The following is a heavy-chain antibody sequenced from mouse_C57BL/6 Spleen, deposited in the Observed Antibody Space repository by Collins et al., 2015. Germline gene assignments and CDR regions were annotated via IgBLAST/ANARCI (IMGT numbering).Heavy chain of an antibody. CDR1: GYAFSSSW. D-gene: IGHD2-1*01. Sequence: QVQLQQSGPELVKPGASVKISCKASGYAFSSSWMNWVKQWPGKGLEWIGRIYPGDGDTNYNGKFKGKATLTADKSSSTAYMQLSSLTSEDSAVYFCARSPSIYYGNYGVFYYFDYWGQGTTLTVSS. CDR2: IYPGDGDT. J-gene: IGHJ2*01. CDR3: ARSPSIYYGNYGVFYYFDY. V-gene: IGHV1-82*01.